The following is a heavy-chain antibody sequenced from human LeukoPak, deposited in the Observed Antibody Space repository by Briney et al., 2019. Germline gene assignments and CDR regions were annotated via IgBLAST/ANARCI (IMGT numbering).Heavy chain of an antibody. J-gene: IGHJ4*02. Sequence: GGSLRLSCIGSGFTFGDYAMTWVRQSPGEGVEGVGLARSKAYRGTTEYPASVKGRFTISRDDSKSISYLQMNSLRTEDTAMYYCSRWVKEQRFLDWSPDYWGQGTLVTVSS. CDR1: GFTFGDYA. CDR2: ARSKAYRGTT. D-gene: IGHD3-3*01. CDR3: SRWVKEQRFLDWSPDY. V-gene: IGHV3-49*04.